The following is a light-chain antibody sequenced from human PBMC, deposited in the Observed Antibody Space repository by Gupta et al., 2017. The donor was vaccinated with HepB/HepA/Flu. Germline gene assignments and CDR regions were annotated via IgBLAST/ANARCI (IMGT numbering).Light chain of an antibody. V-gene: IGKV1-39*01. CDR1: QSISTY. CDR2: GAA. J-gene: IGKJ1*01. CDR3: QQSYSTPPWT. Sequence: DIQMTQSPSSLSASVGDRVTITCRASQSISTYLNWYQQKPGKAPKILIYGAARLESGVPSRFSGSGSGTDFTLTISSLQPDDFATYYCQQSYSTPPWTFGQGTKVEIK.